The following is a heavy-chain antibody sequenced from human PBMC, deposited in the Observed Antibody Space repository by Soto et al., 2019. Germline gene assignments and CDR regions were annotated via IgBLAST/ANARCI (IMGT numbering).Heavy chain of an antibody. CDR1: GYSISSGSS. CDR3: ARDKSTIFGVVMYYYYGMDV. V-gene: IGHV4-38-2*02. CDR2: IYHSGSI. J-gene: IGHJ6*02. D-gene: IGHD3-3*01. Sequence: SETLSLTCAVSGYSISSGSSWGWIRQPPGKGLELIGRIYHSGSIYYNPSLKSRVTISVDTSKNQFSLKLSSVTAADTAVYYCARDKSTIFGVVMYYYYGMDVWGQGTTVTVSS.